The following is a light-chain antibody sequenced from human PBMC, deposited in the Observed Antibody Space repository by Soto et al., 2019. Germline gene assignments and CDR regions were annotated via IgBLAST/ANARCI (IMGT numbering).Light chain of an antibody. Sequence: EIVLTQSPATLSLSPGDRATLSCGASQSVSSRYLAWFQQKPGLAPRLLIYGALSRATGIPDRFSGSGSGKDFTLTISSLEPEDFAMYYCQQYGRSPWTFGQGTNVEIK. CDR2: GAL. J-gene: IGKJ1*01. CDR1: QSVSSRY. CDR3: QQYGRSPWT. V-gene: IGKV3D-20*01.